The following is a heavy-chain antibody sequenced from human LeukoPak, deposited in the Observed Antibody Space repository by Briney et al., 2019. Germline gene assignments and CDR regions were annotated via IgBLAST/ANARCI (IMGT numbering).Heavy chain of an antibody. Sequence: SETLSLTCTVSGGSISSYYWSWIRQPAGKGLEWIGRIYTSGSTNYNPSLKSRVTMSVDTSNNHFSLNLRSVTAADTAVYYCARVSWFPGTSYYYMDVWGKGTTVTVSS. CDR3: ARVSWFPGTSYYYMDV. V-gene: IGHV4-4*07. J-gene: IGHJ6*03. CDR2: IYTSGST. CDR1: GGSISSYY. D-gene: IGHD1-1*01.